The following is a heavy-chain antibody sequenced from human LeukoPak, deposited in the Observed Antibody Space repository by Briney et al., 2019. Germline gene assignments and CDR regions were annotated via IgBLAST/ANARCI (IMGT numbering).Heavy chain of an antibody. Sequence: SETLSLTCTVSGYSISSGYYWGWIRQPPGKGLEWIGSIYHSGSTYYNPSLKSRVTISVDTSKNQFSLKLSSVTAADTAVYYCTRRRYYDTSGYYGFDYWGQGTLVTVSS. D-gene: IGHD3-22*01. CDR2: IYHSGST. J-gene: IGHJ4*02. CDR1: GYSISSGYY. V-gene: IGHV4-38-2*02. CDR3: TRRRYYDTSGYYGFDY.